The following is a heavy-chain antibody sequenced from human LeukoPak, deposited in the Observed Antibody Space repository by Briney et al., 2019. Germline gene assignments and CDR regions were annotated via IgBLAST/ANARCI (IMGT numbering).Heavy chain of an antibody. J-gene: IGHJ4*02. CDR1: GYTFSSYK. V-gene: IGHV3-48*03. Sequence: GGSLRLSCAASGYTFSSYKMNWVRQAPGKGLEWVSYISTSDTTIYYADSVKGRFTISRDNAKNSLYLQMNSLRVEDTAVYYCARGGGSSWCLDCWGQGTLVTVSS. CDR2: ISTSDTTI. D-gene: IGHD6-13*01. CDR3: ARGGGSSWCLDC.